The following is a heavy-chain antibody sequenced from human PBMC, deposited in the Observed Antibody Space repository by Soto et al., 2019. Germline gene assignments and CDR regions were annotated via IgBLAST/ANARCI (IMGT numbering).Heavy chain of an antibody. Sequence: QLQLQESGSGLVKPSQTLSLTCAVSGGSISSGGYSWSWIRQPPGKGLEWIGYIYHSGSTYYNPSLKSRVTISVDRSKNQFSLKLSSVTAADTAVYYCASNYGDYWGAFDIWGQGTMVTVSS. V-gene: IGHV4-30-2*01. CDR1: GGSISSGGYS. CDR2: IYHSGST. D-gene: IGHD4-17*01. CDR3: ASNYGDYWGAFDI. J-gene: IGHJ3*02.